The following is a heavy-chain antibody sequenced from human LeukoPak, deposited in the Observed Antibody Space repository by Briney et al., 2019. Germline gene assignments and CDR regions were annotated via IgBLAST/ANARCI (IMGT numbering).Heavy chain of an antibody. CDR2: INHSGST. J-gene: IGHJ4*02. Sequence: SETLSLTCAVYGGSFSGYYWSWIRQPPGKGLEWIGEINHSGSTNYNPSLKSRVTISVDTSKNQFSLKLSSVTAADTAVYYCARGPGVLLWFGGSPGQLDYWGQGTLVTVSS. CDR1: GGSFSGYY. D-gene: IGHD3-10*01. CDR3: ARGPGVLLWFGGSPGQLDY. V-gene: IGHV4-34*01.